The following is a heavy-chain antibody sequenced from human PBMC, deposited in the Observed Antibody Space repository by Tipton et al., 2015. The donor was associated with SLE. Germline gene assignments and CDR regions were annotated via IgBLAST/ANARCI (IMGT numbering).Heavy chain of an antibody. Sequence: TLSLTCAVSGYSISNGYYWGWIRQPPGKGLEWIGSIFHSGSTYYNPSLKSRVTISVDTSKNQFSLKLTSVSAADTAVYYCATLYYYDSDFWGQGTMVTVSS. CDR2: IFHSGST. V-gene: IGHV4-38-2*01. CDR3: ATLYYYDSDF. J-gene: IGHJ3*01. D-gene: IGHD3-22*01. CDR1: GYSISNGYY.